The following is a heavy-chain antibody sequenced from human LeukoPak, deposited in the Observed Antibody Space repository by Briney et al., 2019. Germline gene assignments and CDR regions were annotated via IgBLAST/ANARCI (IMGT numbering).Heavy chain of an antibody. V-gene: IGHV5-51*01. J-gene: IGHJ4*02. Sequence: GESLKISCQGSGYSFRNDWIGWVRQMPGKGLEWMGIIYPGDSETRYSPSFQGQVTISADKSINTAYLQWSSLKASDTAMYYCVRRIVGATHYFDYWGQGALVTVSS. CDR2: IYPGDSET. CDR1: GYSFRNDW. D-gene: IGHD1-26*01. CDR3: VRRIVGATHYFDY.